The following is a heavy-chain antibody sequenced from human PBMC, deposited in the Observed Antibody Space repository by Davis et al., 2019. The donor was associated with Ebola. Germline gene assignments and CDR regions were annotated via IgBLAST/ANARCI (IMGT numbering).Heavy chain of an antibody. CDR1: GFTFSSYA. CDR3: AKLVRGVIHDY. Sequence: GESLKISCAASGFTFSSYAMRWVRQAPGKGLEWVSAISGSGGSTYYADSVKGRFTISRDNSKNTLYLQMNSLRAEDTAVYYCAKLVRGVIHDYWGQGTLVTVSS. D-gene: IGHD3-10*01. J-gene: IGHJ4*02. V-gene: IGHV3-23*01. CDR2: ISGSGGST.